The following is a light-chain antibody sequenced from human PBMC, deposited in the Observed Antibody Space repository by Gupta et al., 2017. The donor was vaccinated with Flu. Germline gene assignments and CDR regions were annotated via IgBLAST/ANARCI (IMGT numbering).Light chain of an antibody. V-gene: IGKV6-21*01. CDR2: YAS. Sequence: EIVLTHSPYFQSVTPKEKVTIPCRASQSIGTSLHWYQQKPEQSPKLLIKYASHYVSGVPSRFSGSGSGTDFTLTINGLEAEDTATYYCQQSSTLPWTFGQGTKVEIK. CDR3: QQSSTLPWT. CDR1: QSIGTS. J-gene: IGKJ1*01.